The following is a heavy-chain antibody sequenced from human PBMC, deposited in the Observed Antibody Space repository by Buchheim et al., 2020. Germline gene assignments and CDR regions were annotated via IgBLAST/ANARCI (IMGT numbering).Heavy chain of an antibody. CDR2: ISHDGSNK. D-gene: IGHD1-1*01. CDR1: GFTFSSYA. V-gene: IGHV3-30-3*01. Sequence: VQLVESGGGLVQPGGSLRLSCAASGFTFSSYAMHWVRQAPGKGLEWVAVISHDGSNKYYADSVKGRFTISRDNSKNTLYLQMNSLRAEDTAVYYCARDGQTTGAEYFQHWGQGTL. CDR3: ARDGQTTGAEYFQH. J-gene: IGHJ1*01.